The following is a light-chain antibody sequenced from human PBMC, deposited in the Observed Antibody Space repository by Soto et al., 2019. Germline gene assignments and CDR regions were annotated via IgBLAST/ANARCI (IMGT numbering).Light chain of an antibody. CDR2: GAS. J-gene: IGKJ1*01. CDR3: QQYNNWPLTWT. Sequence: ESVLTQSPATLSVSQGERATLSCRASQSVSSNLAWYQQKPGQAPRLLIYGASTRATGIPARFSGSGSGTEFTLTISSLQSEDFAVYYCQQYNNWPLTWTFGQGTKVDIK. CDR1: QSVSSN. V-gene: IGKV3-15*01.